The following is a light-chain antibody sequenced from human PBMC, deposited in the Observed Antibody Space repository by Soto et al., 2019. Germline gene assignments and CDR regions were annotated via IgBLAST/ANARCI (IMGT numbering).Light chain of an antibody. J-gene: IGKJ2*01. CDR3: MQGLQTPYA. V-gene: IGKV2-28*01. Sequence: DIVVTQSPLSLPVTPGEPASISCRSSQTLLHSNGYTYLNWYLQKPGQPPQLLISWASSRASGVPYRFSGGGSGTDFTLKISKVEAEDVGVYYGMQGLQTPYALGQGTRLEIK. CDR2: WAS. CDR1: QTLLHSNGYTY.